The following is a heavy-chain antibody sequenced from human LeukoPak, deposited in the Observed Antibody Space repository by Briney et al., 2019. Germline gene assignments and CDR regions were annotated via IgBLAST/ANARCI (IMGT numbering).Heavy chain of an antibody. J-gene: IGHJ4*02. CDR1: GFTFSGSA. Sequence: GGSLRLSCAASGFTFSGSALHWVRQASGKGLEWVGRIRSTANGYATAYAASVKGRFTISRDDSKNTAYLQMDSLKTEDTAVYYCAKPGSSRGIAGRRPTKYYFDYWGQGTLVTVSS. D-gene: IGHD6-6*01. CDR3: AKPGSSRGIAGRRPTKYYFDY. V-gene: IGHV3-73*01. CDR2: IRSTANGYAT.